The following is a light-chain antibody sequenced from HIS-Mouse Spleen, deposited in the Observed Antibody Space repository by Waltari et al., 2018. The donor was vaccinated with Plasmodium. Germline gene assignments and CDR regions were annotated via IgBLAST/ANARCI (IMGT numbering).Light chain of an antibody. CDR3: SSYAGSNNLV. Sequence: QSALTQPPSASGSPGHAVTISCTGTSSDVGGYNYVSWYQQHPGKAPKLMIYEVIKRPARVPDRFTGSKFGNTSSLTVAGLQAEDEADYCCSSYAGSNNLVFGGGTKLTVL. CDR1: SSDVGGYNY. CDR2: EVI. J-gene: IGLJ2*01. V-gene: IGLV2-8*01.